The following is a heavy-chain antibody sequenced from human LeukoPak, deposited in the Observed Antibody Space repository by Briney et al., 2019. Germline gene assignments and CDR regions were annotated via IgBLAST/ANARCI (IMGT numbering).Heavy chain of an antibody. Sequence: PSETLSLTCTVSGGSISSDYWSWIRQPPGKGLEWIGYIYYSGSTYYNPSLKSRVTISVDTSKNQFSLKLSSVTAADTAVYYCARLFAFPKWHFDLWGRGTLVTVSS. CDR1: GGSISSDY. V-gene: IGHV4-59*01. J-gene: IGHJ2*01. CDR3: ARLFAFPKWHFDL. CDR2: IYYSGST. D-gene: IGHD2-21*01.